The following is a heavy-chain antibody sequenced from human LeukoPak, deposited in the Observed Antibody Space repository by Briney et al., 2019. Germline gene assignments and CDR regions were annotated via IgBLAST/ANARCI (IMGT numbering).Heavy chain of an antibody. J-gene: IGHJ4*02. CDR3: ARGQVYFDY. CDR1: GSSISSYY. V-gene: IGHV4-4*07. Sequence: TSETLSLACTVSGSSISSYYWSWIRQPAGKGLEWIGRIYSSGSTNYNPSLKSRVAMSVDTSKNQFSLKLSSVTAADTAEYYCARGQVYFDYWGQGTLVTVSP. CDR2: IYSSGST.